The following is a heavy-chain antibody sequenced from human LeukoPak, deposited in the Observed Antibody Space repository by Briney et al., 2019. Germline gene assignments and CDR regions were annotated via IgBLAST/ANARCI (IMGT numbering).Heavy chain of an antibody. CDR3: ARDLLGGDPWAVFDY. J-gene: IGHJ4*02. Sequence: PGGSLRLSCAASGFTFSSYAMHWVRQAPGKGLERVAVISYDGSNKYYADSVKGRFTISRDNSKNTLYLQMNSLRAEDTAVYYCARDLLGGDPWAVFDYWGQGTLVTVSS. V-gene: IGHV3-30*01. D-gene: IGHD2-21*01. CDR2: ISYDGSNK. CDR1: GFTFSSYA.